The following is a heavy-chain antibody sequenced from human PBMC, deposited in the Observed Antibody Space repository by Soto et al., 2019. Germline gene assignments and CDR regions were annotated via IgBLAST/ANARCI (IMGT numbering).Heavy chain of an antibody. Sequence: GGSLRLSCVGGGVIFSSSGMSWVRQAPGKGLEWVSGFSGSGYSTDYADSVRGRFTISRDNSKNTLYLQINSLRAEDTAVFYCAKGSTLDSWGQGTQVTVSS. CDR2: FSGSGYST. J-gene: IGHJ5*01. CDR1: GVIFSSSG. V-gene: IGHV3-23*01. CDR3: AKGSTLDS.